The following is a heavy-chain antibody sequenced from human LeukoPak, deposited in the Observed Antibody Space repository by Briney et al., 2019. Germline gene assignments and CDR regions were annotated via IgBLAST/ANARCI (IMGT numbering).Heavy chain of an antibody. D-gene: IGHD3-16*01. V-gene: IGHV4-59*01. J-gene: IGHJ4*02. CDR3: TRGAGWLIAY. Sequence: SETLSLTCTVSGGSLSSYYWSWIRQPPGKGLEWIGYFYNSGRSTYNPSLTSRVTISADTSKNHFSLKLNSVTTADTAVYYCTRGAGWLIAYWGQGILVTVSS. CDR2: FYNSGRS. CDR1: GGSLSSYY.